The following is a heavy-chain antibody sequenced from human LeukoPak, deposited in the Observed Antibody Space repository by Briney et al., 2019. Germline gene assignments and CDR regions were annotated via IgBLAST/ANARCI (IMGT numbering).Heavy chain of an antibody. J-gene: IGHJ4*02. D-gene: IGHD4-17*01. Sequence: GRSLRLSCAASGFTFSSYGMHWVRQAPGKGLEWVAVISYDGSNKYYADSVKGRFTISRDNSKNTLYLQMNSLRAEDTAVYYCAGAMGPSYGVYDYWGQGTLVTVST. CDR3: AGAMGPSYGVYDY. CDR1: GFTFSSYG. CDR2: ISYDGSNK. V-gene: IGHV3-30*03.